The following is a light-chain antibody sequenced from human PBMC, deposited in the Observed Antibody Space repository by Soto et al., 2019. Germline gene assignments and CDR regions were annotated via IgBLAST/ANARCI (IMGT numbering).Light chain of an antibody. V-gene: IGKV1-39*01. CDR1: QSISSY. CDR2: AAS. Sequence: DIQMTQSPSSLSASVGDRVTITCRASQSISSYLNWYQQKPGKVPKVLIYAASSLQGGVPSRFSGSRSGSDFTLTISSLQPEDFATYYCHHYFSAPWTCGQGTTVEGK. CDR3: HHYFSAPWT. J-gene: IGKJ1*01.